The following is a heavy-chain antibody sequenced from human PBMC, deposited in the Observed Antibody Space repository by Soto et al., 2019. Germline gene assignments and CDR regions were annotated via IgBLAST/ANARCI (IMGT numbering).Heavy chain of an antibody. CDR1: GGTFSSYA. D-gene: IGHD6-6*01. CDR3: ARDGEGPVAARGWFDP. V-gene: IGHV1-69*01. Sequence: QAQLVQSGAEVKKPGSSVKVSCKASGGTFSSYAISWVRQAPGQGLEWMGGIIPIFGTANYAQKFQGRVTITADESTSTAYMELSSLRSEDTAVYYCARDGEGPVAARGWFDPWGQGTLVTVSS. CDR2: IIPIFGTA. J-gene: IGHJ5*02.